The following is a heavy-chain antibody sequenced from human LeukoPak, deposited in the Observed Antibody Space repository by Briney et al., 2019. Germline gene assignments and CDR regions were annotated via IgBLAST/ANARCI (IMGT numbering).Heavy chain of an antibody. CDR2: ISYDGSNK. J-gene: IGHJ4*02. CDR1: GFTFSSYA. V-gene: IGHV3-30*04. Sequence: GGSLRLSCAASGFTFSSYAMHWVRQAPGKGLEWVAVISYDGSNKYYADSVRGRFTISRDNSKNTLYLQMNSLRAEDTAVYYCAKDPADYYDSSEGYWGQGTLVTVSS. D-gene: IGHD3-22*01. CDR3: AKDPADYYDSSEGY.